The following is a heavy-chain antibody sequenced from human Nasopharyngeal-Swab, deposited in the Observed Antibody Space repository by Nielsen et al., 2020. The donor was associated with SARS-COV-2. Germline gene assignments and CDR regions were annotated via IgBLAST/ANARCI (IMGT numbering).Heavy chain of an antibody. D-gene: IGHD3-22*01. CDR1: GGTFSSYA. CDR2: IIPILGIA. CDR3: ASAMIVVGDAFDI. J-gene: IGHJ3*02. V-gene: IGHV1-69*04. Sequence: SVKVSCKASGGTFSSYAISWVRQAPGQGLEWMGRIIPILGIANYAQKFQGRVTITADKSTSIAYMELSSLRSEDTAVYYCASAMIVVGDAFDIWGQGTMVTVSS.